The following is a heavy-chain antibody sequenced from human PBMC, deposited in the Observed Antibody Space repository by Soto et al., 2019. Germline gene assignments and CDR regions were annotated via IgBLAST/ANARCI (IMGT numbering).Heavy chain of an antibody. Sequence: QVQLQQWGAGLLKPSETLSLTCAVYGGSFSGYYWSWIRQPPGKGLEWIGEINHSGSTNYNPSLKSRVTISVDTSKNQFSLKLSSVTAADTAVYYCARGRYSSGWYPARSWYYYYGMDVWGQGTTVTVSS. CDR1: GGSFSGYY. D-gene: IGHD6-19*01. CDR3: ARGRYSSGWYPARSWYYYYGMDV. J-gene: IGHJ6*02. V-gene: IGHV4-34*01. CDR2: INHSGST.